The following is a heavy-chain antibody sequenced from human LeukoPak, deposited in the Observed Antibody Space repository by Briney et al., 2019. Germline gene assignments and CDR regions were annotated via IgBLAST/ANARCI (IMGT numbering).Heavy chain of an antibody. CDR1: GFTFSSYG. CDR3: AKRGRHYDFWSGYSYYFDY. Sequence: QAGGSLRLSCAASGFTFSSYGMHWVRQAPGKGLEWVAFIRYDGSNKYYADSVKGRFTISRDNSKNTLYLQMNSLRAEDTAVYYCAKRGRHYDFWSGYSYYFDYWGQGTLVTVSS. CDR2: IRYDGSNK. D-gene: IGHD3-3*01. V-gene: IGHV3-30*02. J-gene: IGHJ4*02.